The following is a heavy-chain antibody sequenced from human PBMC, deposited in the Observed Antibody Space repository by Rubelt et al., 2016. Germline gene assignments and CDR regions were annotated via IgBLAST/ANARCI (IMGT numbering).Heavy chain of an antibody. J-gene: IGHJ5*02. Sequence: QLQLQESGPGLVKPSETLSLTCTVSGGSISSSSYYWGWIRQPPGKGLEWIGSIYYSGSTYYNPSLKSRVTISVDTSKNQFSLKLSSVTAADTAVYYCARDPGVTMIVSSWFDPWGQGTLVTVSS. CDR2: IYYSGST. CDR3: ARDPGVTMIVSSWFDP. V-gene: IGHV4-39*07. D-gene: IGHD3-22*01. CDR1: GGSISSSSYY.